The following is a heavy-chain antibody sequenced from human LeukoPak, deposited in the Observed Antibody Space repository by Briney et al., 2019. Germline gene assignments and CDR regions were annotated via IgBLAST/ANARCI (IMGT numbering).Heavy chain of an antibody. CDR2: IYHSGST. CDR3: ARRGKQQLVRYFDY. V-gene: IGHV4-38-2*02. D-gene: IGHD6-13*01. CDR1: GYSISSGYY. J-gene: IGHJ4*02. Sequence: SETLSLTCTVSGYSISSGYYWGWIRQPPGKGLEWIGSIYHSGSTYYNPSLKSRVTISVDTSKNQFSLKLSSVTAADTAVYYCARRGKQQLVRYFDYWGQGTLVTVSS.